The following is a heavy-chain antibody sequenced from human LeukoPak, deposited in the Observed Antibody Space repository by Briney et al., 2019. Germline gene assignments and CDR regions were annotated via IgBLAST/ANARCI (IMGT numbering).Heavy chain of an antibody. CDR1: GFTSSRYK. D-gene: IGHD5-12*01. Sequence: GGSLRLSCAASGFTSSRYKMSWVRQAPGKGLEWFSYIGSTTNSIYYADSVKGRFTISRDNAKKSLHLQMNSLRAEDTAVYYCARDEYSGLYYYMDVWGKGTTVTVSS. J-gene: IGHJ6*03. V-gene: IGHV3-48*04. CDR2: IGSTTNSI. CDR3: ARDEYSGLYYYMDV.